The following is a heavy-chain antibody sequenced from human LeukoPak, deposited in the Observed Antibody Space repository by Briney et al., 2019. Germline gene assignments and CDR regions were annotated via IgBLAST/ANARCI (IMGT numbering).Heavy chain of an antibody. CDR3: ATEGGSYYRAFDI. J-gene: IGHJ3*02. D-gene: IGHD1-26*01. CDR2: IRYDGSNK. V-gene: IGHV3-30*02. Sequence: GGSLRLSCAASGFTFSSYGMHWVRQAPGKGLEWVAFIRYDGSNKYYADSVKGRFTISRDNSKNTLYLQMNSLRAEDTAVYYCATEGGSYYRAFDIWGQGTMVTVSS. CDR1: GFTFSSYG.